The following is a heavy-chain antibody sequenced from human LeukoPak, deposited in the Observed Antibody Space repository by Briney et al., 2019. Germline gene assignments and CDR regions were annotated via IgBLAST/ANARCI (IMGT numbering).Heavy chain of an antibody. CDR3: ARDCSVVVVAATEFDYYYGMDV. D-gene: IGHD2-15*01. CDR1: GGTFSSYA. CDR2: IIPIFGTA. V-gene: IGHV1-69*13. J-gene: IGHJ6*02. Sequence: ASVKVSCKASGGTFSSYAISWVRQAPGQGLEWMGGIIPIFGTANYAQKFQGRVTITADESTSTAYMELSSLRSEDTAVYYCARDCSVVVVAATEFDYYYGMDVWGQGTTVTVSS.